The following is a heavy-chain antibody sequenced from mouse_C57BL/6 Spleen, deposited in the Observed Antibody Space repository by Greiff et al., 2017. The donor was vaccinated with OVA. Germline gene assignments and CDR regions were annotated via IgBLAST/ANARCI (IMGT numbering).Heavy chain of an antibody. V-gene: IGHV1-7*01. J-gene: IGHJ4*01. D-gene: IGHD2-5*01. Sequence: QVQLQQSGAELAKPGASVKLSCKASGYTFTSYWMHWVKQRPGQGLEWIGYINPSSGYTKYNQKFKDKATLTADKSSSTAYMQLSSLTYEDSAVYYCARYYYSNDYAMDYWGQGTSVTVSS. CDR1: GYTFTSYW. CDR3: ARYYYSNDYAMDY. CDR2: INPSSGYT.